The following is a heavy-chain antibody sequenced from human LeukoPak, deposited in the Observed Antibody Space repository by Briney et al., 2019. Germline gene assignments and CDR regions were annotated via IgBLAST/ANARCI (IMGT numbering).Heavy chain of an antibody. CDR2: TRRKGQSYTT. Sequence: GGSLRLSCAASGFTFSDYILDWVRQAPGKGLEWVGRTRRKGQSYTTEYAASVKGRFTVSRDDSKNSLYLHMNNLKTEDSAVYYCSRDGGEGGNSAFDIWGQGTLVTVSS. CDR1: GFTFSDYI. V-gene: IGHV3-72*01. D-gene: IGHD3-16*01. J-gene: IGHJ3*02. CDR3: SRDGGEGGNSAFDI.